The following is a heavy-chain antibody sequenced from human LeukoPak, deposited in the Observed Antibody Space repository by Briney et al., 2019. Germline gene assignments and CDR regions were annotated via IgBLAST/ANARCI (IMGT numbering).Heavy chain of an antibody. CDR2: IIPIFGTA. Sequence: ASVTVSCKASGGTFSSYAISWVRQAPGQGLEWMGGIIPIFGTANYAQKFQSRVTFTADESTSTAYMELSSLRSEDTAVYYCAREVSYYDSSGTFDYWGQGTLVTVSS. D-gene: IGHD3-22*01. CDR3: AREVSYYDSSGTFDY. CDR1: GGTFSSYA. J-gene: IGHJ4*02. V-gene: IGHV1-69*13.